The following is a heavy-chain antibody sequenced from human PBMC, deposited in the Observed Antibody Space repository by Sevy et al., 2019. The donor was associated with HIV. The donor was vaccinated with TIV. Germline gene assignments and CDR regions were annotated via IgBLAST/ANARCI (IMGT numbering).Heavy chain of an antibody. V-gene: IGHV1-24*01. CDR1: GYTLTELS. CDR3: ATSIDIIKIEYFQH. CDR2: FDPADGET. Sequence: ASVKVSCKVSGYTLTELSMHWVRQAPGKGLEWMGGFDPADGETIYAQKFQGRVTMSEDTSTDTAYMELSSLRSEDTAVYYCATSIDIIKIEYFQHWGQGTLVTVSS. J-gene: IGHJ1*01. D-gene: IGHD3-16*02.